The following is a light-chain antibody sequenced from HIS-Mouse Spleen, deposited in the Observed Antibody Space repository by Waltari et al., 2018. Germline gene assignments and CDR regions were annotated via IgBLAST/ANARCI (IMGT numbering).Light chain of an antibody. CDR3: YSTDSSGNHRV. V-gene: IGLV3-10*01. Sequence: SYELTQPPSVSVSPGQTARITCSGDALQKKYAYWYQQKSGQDPVLVIYEDSKRPSGIPERFSGSSSGTMATLTISGAQVEDEADYYCYSTDSSGNHRVFGGGTKLTVL. CDR2: EDS. CDR1: ALQKKY. J-gene: IGLJ2*01.